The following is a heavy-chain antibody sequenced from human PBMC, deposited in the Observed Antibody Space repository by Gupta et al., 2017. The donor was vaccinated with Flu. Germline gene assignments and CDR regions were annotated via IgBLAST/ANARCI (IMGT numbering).Heavy chain of an antibody. CDR2: INEDGSQT. D-gene: IGHD1-1*01. Sequence: EVQRVASGGGLVHPGGSLRPSCAASGFTFGRSWMAWVRQAPGKGLEWVATINEDGSQTYYVDSVQGRFTTSRDNAENSLYLQMTGLRVEDTALYYCTRNRAYDTFDYWGQGTVVTVSS. CDR1: GFTFGRSW. J-gene: IGHJ4*02. V-gene: IGHV3-7*01. CDR3: TRNRAYDTFDY.